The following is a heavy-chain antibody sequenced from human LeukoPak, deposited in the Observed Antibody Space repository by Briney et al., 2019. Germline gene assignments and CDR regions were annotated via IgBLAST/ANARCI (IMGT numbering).Heavy chain of an antibody. CDR2: IYYSGGT. V-gene: IGHV4-39*01. D-gene: IGHD4-11*01. CDR3: ARQSKRSTGDY. CDR1: GGSISSSSYY. J-gene: IGHJ4*02. Sequence: TASETLSLTCTVSGGSISSSSYYWGWIRQPPGKGLEWIGSIYYSGGTYYNPSLKSRVTISVDTSKNQFSPKLSSVTAADTAVYYCARQSKRSTGDYWGQGTLVTVSS.